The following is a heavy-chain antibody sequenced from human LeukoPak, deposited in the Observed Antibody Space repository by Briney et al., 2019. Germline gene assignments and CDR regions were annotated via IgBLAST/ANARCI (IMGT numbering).Heavy chain of an antibody. J-gene: IGHJ2*01. CDR3: AREGSGYYDSSLFWYFDL. V-gene: IGHV1-18*01. CDR1: GYTFTSYG. D-gene: IGHD3-22*01. CDR2: ISAYNGNT. Sequence: ASVKVSCKASGYTFTSYGISWVRQAPGQGLEWMGWISAYNGNTNYAQKLQGRVTMTTDTSTSTAYMELRGLRSDDTAVYYCAREGSGYYDSSLFWYFDLWGRGTLVTVSS.